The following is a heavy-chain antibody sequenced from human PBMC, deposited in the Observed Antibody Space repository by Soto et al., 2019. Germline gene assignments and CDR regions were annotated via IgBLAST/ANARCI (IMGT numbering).Heavy chain of an antibody. J-gene: IGHJ5*02. CDR3: ARVLRGVVNWFDP. CDR1: GDTFTNFR. D-gene: IGHD3-10*01. CDR2: IATYNSNR. Sequence: HLVQSGPEVKKPRASITVSCKTSGDTFTNFRLSWVRQAPGQGLEWMGWIATYNSNRHYAQKLQGRLTLTTDTSTSTAYMELKSLGYDDAAVYYCARVLRGVVNWFDPWGQGTLVTVSS. V-gene: IGHV1-18*01.